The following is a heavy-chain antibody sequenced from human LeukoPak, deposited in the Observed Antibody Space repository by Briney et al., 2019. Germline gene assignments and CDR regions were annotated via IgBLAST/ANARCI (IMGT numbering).Heavy chain of an antibody. CDR1: GGSFSGYY. D-gene: IGHD4-23*01. CDR2: INHSGST. J-gene: IGHJ3*02. V-gene: IGHV4-34*01. CDR3: AIPWTTVVHDAFDI. Sequence: SETLSLTCAVYGGSFSGYYWSWIRQPPGKGLEWIGEINHSGSTNYNPSLKSRVTISVDTSKNQFSLKLSSVTAADTAVYYCAIPWTTVVHDAFDIWGQGTMVTVSS.